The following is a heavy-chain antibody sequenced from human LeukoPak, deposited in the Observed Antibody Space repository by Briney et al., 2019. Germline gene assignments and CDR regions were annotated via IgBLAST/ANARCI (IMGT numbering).Heavy chain of an antibody. CDR2: IKSKTDGGTI. CDR3: TTEGYCSGGNCYCFDN. J-gene: IGHJ4*02. V-gene: IGHV3-15*01. D-gene: IGHD2-15*01. Sequence: GGSLRPSCAASGFTFRNAWITWVRQAPGKGLEWVGRIKSKTDGGTIDYAAPVKGRFTVSRDDSKNTVSLQMNSLKTEDTAVYFCTTEGYCSGGNCYCFDNWGQGTLVTVSS. CDR1: GFTFRNAW.